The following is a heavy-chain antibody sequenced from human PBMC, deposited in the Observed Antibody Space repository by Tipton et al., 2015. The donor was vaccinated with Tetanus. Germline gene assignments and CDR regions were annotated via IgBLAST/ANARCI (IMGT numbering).Heavy chain of an antibody. V-gene: IGHV4-39*01. J-gene: IGHJ3*02. Sequence: TLSLTCTVSGGSDNTLYSWGWIRQPPGKGLEWIGIIHYSGSTYYNPSLKSPVTISADTSRSHFSLNRSSVTAADTAVYYCARKTGDTLGGRGAFDIWGQGTMLPVSS. D-gene: IGHD7-27*01. CDR3: ARKTGDTLGGRGAFDI. CDR1: GGSDNTLYS. CDR2: IHYSGST.